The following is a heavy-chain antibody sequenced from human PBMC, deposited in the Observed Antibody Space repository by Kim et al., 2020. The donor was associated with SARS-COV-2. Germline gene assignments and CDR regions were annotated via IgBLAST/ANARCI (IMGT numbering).Heavy chain of an antibody. CDR1: RFTFSTYS. Sequence: GGSLRLSCAASRFTFSTYSMNWVRQAPGKGLEWVSSISSSSSYIYYADSVKGRFTISRDNAKNSLYLQKNTLRAEDTAVYYCARGATIFGVLEDYYYYYMDVWGKGTPVTVSS. J-gene: IGHJ6*03. V-gene: IGHV3-21*01. CDR2: ISSSSSYI. CDR3: ARGATIFGVLEDYYYYYMDV. D-gene: IGHD3-3*01.